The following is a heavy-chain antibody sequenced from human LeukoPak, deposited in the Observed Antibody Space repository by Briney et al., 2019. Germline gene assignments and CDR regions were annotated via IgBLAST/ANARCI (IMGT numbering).Heavy chain of an antibody. CDR1: GGSISSYY. D-gene: IGHD3-10*01. J-gene: IGHJ4*02. CDR3: ARSGNSGFDY. V-gene: IGHV4-59*08. CDR2: IYYSGST. Sequence: SETLSLTCTVSGGSISSYYWSWIRQPPGKGLEWIGYIYYSGSTNYNPSLKSRVTISVDTSKNQFFLKLRSVTAADTTVYYCARSGNSGFDYWGQGTLVTVSS.